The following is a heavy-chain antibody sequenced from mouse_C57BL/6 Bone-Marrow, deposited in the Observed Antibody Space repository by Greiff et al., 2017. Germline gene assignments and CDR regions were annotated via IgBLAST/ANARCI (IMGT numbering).Heavy chain of an antibody. CDR2: IDPSDSYT. D-gene: IGHD2-2*01. CDR3: ARDGYGYYAMDY. J-gene: IGHJ4*01. V-gene: IGHV1-59*01. CDR1: GYTFTSYW. Sequence: VQLQQPGAELVRPGTSVKLSCKASGYTFTSYWMHWVKQRPGQGLEWIGVIDPSDSYTTYNQKFKGKATLTVDTSSSTAYMQLSSLTSEDSAVYYCARDGYGYYAMDYWGQGTSVTVSS.